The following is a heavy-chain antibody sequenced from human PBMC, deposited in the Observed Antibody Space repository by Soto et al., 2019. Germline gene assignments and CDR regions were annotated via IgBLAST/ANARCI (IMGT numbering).Heavy chain of an antibody. CDR2: ISGSGGST. CDR1: GFTFSSYA. D-gene: IGHD2-15*01. V-gene: IGHV3-23*01. Sequence: GGSLRLSCAASGFTFSSYAMSWVRQAPGKGLEWVSAISGSGGSTYYADSVKGRFTISRDNSKNTLYLQMNSLRAEDTAVYYCAKSLVGYCSGGSCYPFDYWGQGTLVTVSS. J-gene: IGHJ4*02. CDR3: AKSLVGYCSGGSCYPFDY.